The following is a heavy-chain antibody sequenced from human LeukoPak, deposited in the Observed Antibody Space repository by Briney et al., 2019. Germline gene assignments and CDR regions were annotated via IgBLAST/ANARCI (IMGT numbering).Heavy chain of an antibody. CDR2: INPNSGGT. CDR3: AREGPTGAAMLDYYYMDV. Sequence: ASVKVSCKASGYTFTGYYMHWVRQAPGQGLEWMGWINPNSGGTNYAQKFQGRVTMTRDTSISTAYMELSRLRSDDTAVYYCAREGPTGAAMLDYYYMDVWGKGTTVTLSS. CDR1: GYTFTGYY. D-gene: IGHD2-2*01. V-gene: IGHV1-2*02. J-gene: IGHJ6*03.